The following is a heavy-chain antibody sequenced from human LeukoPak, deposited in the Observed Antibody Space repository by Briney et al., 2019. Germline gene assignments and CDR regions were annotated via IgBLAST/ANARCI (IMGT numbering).Heavy chain of an antibody. J-gene: IGHJ4*02. CDR1: GYSFSNYW. Sequence: EESLKISCKGSGYSFSNYWIGWVRQMPGKGLEWMGIIHPGDSDTRYSPSFQGQVTISADKSISTAYLQWSSLKASDTAMYYCTRVVLSGSYPLCDYWGQGTLVTVSS. CDR2: IHPGDSDT. CDR3: TRVVLSGSYPLCDY. V-gene: IGHV5-51*01. D-gene: IGHD1-26*01.